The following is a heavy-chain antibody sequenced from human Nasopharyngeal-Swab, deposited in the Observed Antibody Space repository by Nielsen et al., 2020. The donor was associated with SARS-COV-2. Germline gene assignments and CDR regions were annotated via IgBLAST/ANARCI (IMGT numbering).Heavy chain of an antibody. CDR2: ISGSGGNT. D-gene: IGHD6-13*01. V-gene: IGHV3-23*01. CDR3: ANRRGSSWHPYCFDF. CDR1: GFTFSSSD. Sequence: AGSLTLSCAASGFTFSSSDMTWVRQAPGKGLEWVSTISGSGGNTNYADSVKGRFTISRDNSENTLYLQMNSLRAEDTAIYYCANRRGSSWHPYCFDFWGQGTLVTVSS. J-gene: IGHJ4*02.